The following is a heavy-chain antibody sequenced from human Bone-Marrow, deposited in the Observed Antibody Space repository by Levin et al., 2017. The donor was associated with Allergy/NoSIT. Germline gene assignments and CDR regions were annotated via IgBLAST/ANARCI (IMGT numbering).Heavy chain of an antibody. Sequence: ETLSLTCAASGFTFSSYAMSWVRQAPGKGLEWVSAISGSGGSTYYADSVKGRFTISRDNSKNTLYLQMNSLRAEDTAVYYCAKGIVATDGYYYYGMDVWGQGTTVTVSS. J-gene: IGHJ6*02. CDR3: AKGIVATDGYYYYGMDV. D-gene: IGHD5-12*01. CDR2: ISGSGGST. CDR1: GFTFSSYA. V-gene: IGHV3-23*01.